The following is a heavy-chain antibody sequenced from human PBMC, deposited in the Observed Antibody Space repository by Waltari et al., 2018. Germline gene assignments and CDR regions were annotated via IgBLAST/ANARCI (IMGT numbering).Heavy chain of an antibody. CDR2: IKHSGST. V-gene: IGHV4-34*01. CDR1: GGSFSGYY. Sequence: QVQLQQWGAGLLKPSETLSLTCAVYGGSFSGYYWSWIRQPPGKGLEWIGEIKHSGSTNYNPSLKIRVTISVDTSKNQFSLKLSSVTAADTAVYYCATTYYDFWSGYSIFPYYYYGMDVWGQGTTVTVSS. D-gene: IGHD3-3*01. CDR3: ATTYYDFWSGYSIFPYYYYGMDV. J-gene: IGHJ6*02.